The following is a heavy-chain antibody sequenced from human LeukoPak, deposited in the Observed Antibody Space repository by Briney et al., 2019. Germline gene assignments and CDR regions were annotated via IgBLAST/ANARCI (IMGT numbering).Heavy chain of an antibody. V-gene: IGHV1-8*01. D-gene: IGHD6-13*01. J-gene: IGHJ6*02. CDR2: MNPNSGNT. CDR3: ARERRAAGTRRYYYGTDV. CDR1: GYTFTSYD. Sequence: GASVKVSCKASGYTFTSYDINWVRQATGQGLEWMGWMNPNSGNTGYAQKFQGRVTMTRNTSISTAYMELSSLRSEDTAVYYCARERRAAGTRRYYYGTDVWGQGTTVTVSS.